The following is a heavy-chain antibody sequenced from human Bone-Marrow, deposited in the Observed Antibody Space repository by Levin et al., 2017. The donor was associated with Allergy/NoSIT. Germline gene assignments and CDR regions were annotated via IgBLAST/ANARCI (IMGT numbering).Heavy chain of an antibody. CDR1: GGSISSSSYY. V-gene: IGHV4-39*01. J-gene: IGHJ2*01. CDR3: ARQGPSVTTGRAGFDR. Sequence: ESLKISCTVSGGSISSSSYYWGWIRQPPGKGLEWIGSIYYSGSTYYNPSLKSRVTISVDTSKNQFSLKLSSVTAADTAVYYCARQGPSVTTGRAGFDRWGRGTLVTVSS. D-gene: IGHD4-17*01. CDR2: IYYSGST.